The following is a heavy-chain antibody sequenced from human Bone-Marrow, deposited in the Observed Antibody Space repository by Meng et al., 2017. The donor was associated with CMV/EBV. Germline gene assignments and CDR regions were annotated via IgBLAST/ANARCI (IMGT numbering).Heavy chain of an antibody. CDR2: ISYDGSNK. D-gene: IGHD3-3*01. V-gene: IGHV3-30*04. CDR1: GFTFSSYA. J-gene: IGHJ6*02. CDR3: ARVATIFGVVREGMDV. Sequence: GESLKIFCAACGFTFSSYAMHWVRQAPGKGLEWVAVISYDGSNKYYADSVKGRFTISRDNSKNTLYLQMNSLRAEDTAAYYCARVATIFGVVREGMDVWGQGTTVTVSS.